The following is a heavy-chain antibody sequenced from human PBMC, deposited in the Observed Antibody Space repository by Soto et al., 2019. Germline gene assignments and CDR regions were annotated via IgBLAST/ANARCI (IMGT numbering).Heavy chain of an antibody. V-gene: IGHV1-18*01. J-gene: IGHJ4*02. CDR1: GYAFTTYG. CDR3: ARGRYGDY. CDR2: NSAHNGNT. D-gene: IGHD1-1*01. Sequence: QVHLVQSGAEVKKPGASVKVSCKGSGYAFTTYGIAWVRQAPGQGLEWMGWNSAHNGNTNYAQKLQGRFTVPRDPSTSTAYMELRSLRSDDTAVYYCARGRYGDYWGQGALVTVSS.